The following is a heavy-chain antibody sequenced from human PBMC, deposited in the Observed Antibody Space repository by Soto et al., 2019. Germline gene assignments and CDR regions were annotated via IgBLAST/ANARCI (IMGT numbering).Heavy chain of an antibody. CDR1: GYTFTGYY. V-gene: IGHV1-2*04. J-gene: IGHJ4*02. Sequence: ASVKVSCKASGYTFTGYYIHWVRQAPGQGLEWMGWINPNSGGTNYAQKFQGWVTMTRDTSISTAYMELSRPRSADTAVYYCARDLGYCSNGVCYNTYYFDYWGQGTLVTVSS. CDR2: INPNSGGT. D-gene: IGHD2-8*01. CDR3: ARDLGYCSNGVCYNTYYFDY.